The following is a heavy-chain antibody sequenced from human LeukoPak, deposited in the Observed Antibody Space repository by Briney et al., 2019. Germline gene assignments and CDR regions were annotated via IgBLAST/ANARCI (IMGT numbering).Heavy chain of an antibody. J-gene: IGHJ4*02. Sequence: GGSLRLSCAASGFTFSSYGMHWVRQAPGKGLEWVAFIRYDGSNKYYADSVKGRFTISRDNSKNTLYLQMNSLRAEDTAVYYCAKDQREAHGAMVVYYFDYWGQGTLVTASS. CDR1: GFTFSSYG. D-gene: IGHD5-18*01. CDR3: AKDQREAHGAMVVYYFDY. CDR2: IRYDGSNK. V-gene: IGHV3-30*02.